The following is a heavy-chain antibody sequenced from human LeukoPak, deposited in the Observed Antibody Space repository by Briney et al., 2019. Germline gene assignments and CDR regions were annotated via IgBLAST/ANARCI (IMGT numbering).Heavy chain of an antibody. J-gene: IGHJ5*02. CDR1: GYTFTSYG. Sequence: ASVKVSCKASGYTFTSYGISWVRQAPGQGLEWMGWISAYNGNKNYAQKLQGRVTMTTDTSTSTAYMELRSLRSDDTAVYHCARVTYSSSWYLRGPSRMDWFDPWGQGTLVTVSS. CDR3: ARVTYSSSWYLRGPSRMDWFDP. D-gene: IGHD6-13*01. V-gene: IGHV1-18*01. CDR2: ISAYNGNK.